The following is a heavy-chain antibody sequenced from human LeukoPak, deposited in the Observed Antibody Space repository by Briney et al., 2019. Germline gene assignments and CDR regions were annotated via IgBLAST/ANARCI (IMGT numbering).Heavy chain of an antibody. D-gene: IGHD6-19*01. CDR2: IYTTGST. J-gene: IGHJ4*02. V-gene: IGHV4-4*07. CDR3: ARGRIAVAVPIFDY. CDR1: GGSISSYY. Sequence: SETLSLTCTVSGGSISSYYWSWIRQPAGKGLEWIGRIYTTGSTNYNPSLKSRVTMSVDTSKNQFSLKLSSVTAADTAVYYCARGRIAVAVPIFDYWGQGTLVTVSS.